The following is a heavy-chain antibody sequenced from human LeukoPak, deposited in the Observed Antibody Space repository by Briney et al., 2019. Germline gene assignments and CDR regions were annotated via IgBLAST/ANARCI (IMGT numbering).Heavy chain of an antibody. J-gene: IGHJ4*02. CDR3: AKTGGISRIDY. Sequence: GGSLRLSCAASGFTFSSYAMSWVRQAPGKGLEWVSDIRGNGDSTYYADSVRGRFTISRDNSENTLYLQMNSLTADDTALHYCAKTGGISRIDYWGQGTLVTVSS. V-gene: IGHV3-23*01. D-gene: IGHD3-3*02. CDR2: IRGNGDST. CDR1: GFTFSSYA.